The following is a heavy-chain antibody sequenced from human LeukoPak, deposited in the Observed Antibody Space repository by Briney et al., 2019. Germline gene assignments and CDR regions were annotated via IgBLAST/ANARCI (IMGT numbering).Heavy chain of an antibody. CDR2: INLNSGVT. V-gene: IGHV1-2*02. CDR1: GYTFTDYY. Sequence: GASVKVSCKASGYTFTDYYMHWVRQAPGQGLEWMGWINLNSGVTNYAQKFQGRVTMTRDTSISTADVELSRLRSDDTAIYYCARVGGGDCYYFDYWGQGTLVTVSS. J-gene: IGHJ4*02. CDR3: ARVGGGDCYYFDY. D-gene: IGHD2-21*02.